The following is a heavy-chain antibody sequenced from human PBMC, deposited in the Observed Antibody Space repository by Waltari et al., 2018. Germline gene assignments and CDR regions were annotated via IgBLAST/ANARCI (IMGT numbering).Heavy chain of an antibody. CDR3: VGILTGYYAY. J-gene: IGHJ4*02. V-gene: IGHV3-23*04. D-gene: IGHD3-9*01. CDR1: GFTFSSYA. CDR2: SSGSGGST. Sequence: EVQLVESGGGLVQPGGFLRLSCAASGFTFSSYAMRWVRQAPGKGLEWVSASSGSGGSTYYADSVKGRFTVSRDNSKNPLYLQMNSLRAEDTAVYYCVGILTGYYAYWGQGTLVTVSS.